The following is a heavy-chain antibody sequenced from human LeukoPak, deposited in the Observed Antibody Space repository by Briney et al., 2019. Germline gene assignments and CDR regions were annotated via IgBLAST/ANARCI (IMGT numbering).Heavy chain of an antibody. Sequence: ASVKVSCKVSGYTLTELSMHWVRQAPGKGLEWMGGFDPEDGETIYAQKFQGRVTMTEDTSTDTACMELSSLRSEDTAVYYCATGSMDYYDSSGYFDYWGQGTLVTVSS. D-gene: IGHD3-22*01. CDR3: ATGSMDYYDSSGYFDY. CDR2: FDPEDGET. J-gene: IGHJ4*02. V-gene: IGHV1-24*01. CDR1: GYTLTELS.